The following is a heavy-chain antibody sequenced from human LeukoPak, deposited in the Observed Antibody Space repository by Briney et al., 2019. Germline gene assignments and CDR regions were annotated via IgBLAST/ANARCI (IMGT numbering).Heavy chain of an antibody. CDR3: AKAARTTVTYSFDS. CDR2: ISAGGGVT. V-gene: IGHV3-23*01. CDR1: GFTFSNYA. D-gene: IGHD4-17*01. Sequence: GGSLRLSCAVSGFTFSNYAMGWVRQAPGKGLDWVSSISAGGGVTSNADSVKGRFTISRDNSKNTLYLQMNSLRAEDTAMYYCAKAARTTVTYSFDSWGQGTLVTVSS. J-gene: IGHJ4*02.